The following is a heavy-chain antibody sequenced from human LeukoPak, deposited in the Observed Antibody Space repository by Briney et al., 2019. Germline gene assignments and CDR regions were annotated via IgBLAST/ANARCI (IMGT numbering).Heavy chain of an antibody. D-gene: IGHD3-10*01. Sequence: PGGYLRLSCAASGFTFSSYAMSWVRQAPGKGLEWVSAISGSGGSTYYADSVKGRFTISRDNSKNTLYLQMNSLRAEDTAVYYCANRPGRFGELLYVPIVAEYFQHWGQGTLVTVSS. CDR3: ANRPGRFGELLYVPIVAEYFQH. J-gene: IGHJ1*01. CDR2: ISGSGGST. V-gene: IGHV3-23*01. CDR1: GFTFSSYA.